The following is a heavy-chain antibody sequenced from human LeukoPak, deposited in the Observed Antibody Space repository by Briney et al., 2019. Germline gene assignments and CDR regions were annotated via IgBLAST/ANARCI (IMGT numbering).Heavy chain of an antibody. CDR2: IIPIFGTA. V-gene: IGHV1-69*01. Sequence: AASVKVSCKASGGTFSSYAISWVRQAPGQGLECMGGIIPIFGTANYAQKFQGRVTITADESTSTAYMELSSLRSEDTAVYYCARMPFMVRGVIELDYWGQGTLVTVSS. D-gene: IGHD3-10*01. CDR3: ARMPFMVRGVIELDY. J-gene: IGHJ4*02. CDR1: GGTFSSYA.